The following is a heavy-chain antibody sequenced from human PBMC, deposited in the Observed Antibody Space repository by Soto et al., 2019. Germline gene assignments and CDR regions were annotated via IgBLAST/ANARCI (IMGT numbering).Heavy chain of an antibody. V-gene: IGHV1-2*02. CDR3: ARDQSPSSGWPGMDV. CDR1: GYTFTGYF. CDR2: INPKSGDT. J-gene: IGHJ6*02. Sequence: ASVKVSCKTSGYTFTGYFVHWVRQAPGQGLEWMGWINPKSGDTNVAQKFQGRVTMTRDTSITTAYMDLDRLTSDDTAVYYCARDQSPSSGWPGMDVWGQGTTVTVSS. D-gene: IGHD6-19*01.